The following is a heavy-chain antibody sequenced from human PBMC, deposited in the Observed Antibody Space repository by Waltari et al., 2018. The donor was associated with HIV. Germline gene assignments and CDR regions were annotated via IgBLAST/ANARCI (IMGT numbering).Heavy chain of an antibody. D-gene: IGHD3-10*01. CDR2: MNWKGWSP. V-gene: IGHV3-20*04. J-gene: IGHJ5*02. CDR3: ARIRRKFGEPRPTGWFDP. Sequence: EVQLVESGGGVVRPGGSLRLSCVASGFSFNSYGMSWVRQGPGKGLEWVSCMNWKGWSPRYGDSVKDRFTISRDNSKNSLYLEMNSLRVEDTAFYYCARIRRKFGEPRPTGWFDPWGQGTQVIVSS. CDR1: GFSFNSYG.